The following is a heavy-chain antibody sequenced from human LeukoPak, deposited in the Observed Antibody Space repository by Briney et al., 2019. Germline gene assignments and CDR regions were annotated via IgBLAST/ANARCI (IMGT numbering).Heavy chain of an antibody. V-gene: IGHV3-15*01. D-gene: IGHD3-22*01. J-gene: IGHJ4*02. Sequence: PGGSLRLSCAASGFTFSNAWMSWVRQAPGKGLEWVGRIKSKTDGGTTDYAAPVKGRFTISRDDSKNTLYLQMNSLKTEDTAAYYCTTDLTYYYDSSGFYWGQGTLVTVSS. CDR3: TTDLTYYYDSSGFY. CDR1: GFTFSNAW. CDR2: IKSKTDGGTT.